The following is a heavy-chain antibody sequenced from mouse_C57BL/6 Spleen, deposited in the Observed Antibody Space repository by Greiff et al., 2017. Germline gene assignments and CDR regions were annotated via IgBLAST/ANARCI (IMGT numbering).Heavy chain of an antibody. V-gene: IGHV1-62-2*01. J-gene: IGHJ2*01. CDR1: GYTFTEYT. CDR3: ARHEEDYYGSSLYYFDY. D-gene: IGHD1-1*01. CDR2: FYPGSGSI. Sequence: VQLQQSGAELVKPGASVKLSCKASGYTFTEYTIHWVKQRPGQGLEWIGWFYPGSGSIKYNEKFKDKATLTADKSSSTVYMELSRLTSEDSAVYFCARHEEDYYGSSLYYFDYWGQGTTLTVSS.